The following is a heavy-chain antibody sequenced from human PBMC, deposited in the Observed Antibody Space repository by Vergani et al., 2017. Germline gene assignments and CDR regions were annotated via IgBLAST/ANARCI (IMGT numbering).Heavy chain of an antibody. Sequence: QLQLQESGPGLVKPSETLSLTCTVSGGSISSSSYYWGWIRQPPGKGLEWIGSIYYSGSTYYNPSLKSRVTISVETSKNQFSLKLSSVTAADTAVYYCARDLFSSGWYWGYWGQGTLVTVSS. CDR1: GGSISSSSYY. D-gene: IGHD6-19*01. V-gene: IGHV4-39*07. CDR2: IYYSGST. J-gene: IGHJ4*02. CDR3: ARDLFSSGWYWGY.